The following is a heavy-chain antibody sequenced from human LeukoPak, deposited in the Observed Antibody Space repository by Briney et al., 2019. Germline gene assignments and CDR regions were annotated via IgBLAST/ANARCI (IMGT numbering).Heavy chain of an antibody. J-gene: IGHJ4*02. Sequence: SETLSLTCTVSGGSLSRYYWSWIRQPPGKRLEWIGYIFYSGSTNYNPSLKSRVTMSVDTSQNQFSLRLSFVTAADTAVYYCARRTSSNYVDSWGQGTLVTVSS. CDR2: IFYSGST. V-gene: IGHV4-59*01. CDR3: ARRTSSNYVDS. CDR1: GGSLSRYY. D-gene: IGHD4-11*01.